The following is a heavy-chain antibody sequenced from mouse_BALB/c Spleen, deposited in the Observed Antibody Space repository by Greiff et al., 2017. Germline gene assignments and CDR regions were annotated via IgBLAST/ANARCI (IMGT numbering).Heavy chain of an antibody. CDR3: TRYGNWFAY. J-gene: IGHJ3*01. D-gene: IGHD2-1*01. V-gene: IGHV1-15*01. CDR1: GYTFTDYE. CDR2: IDPETGGT. Sequence: QVQLQQSGAELVRPGASVTLSCKASGYTFTDYEMHWVKQTPVHGLEWIGAIDPETGGTAYNQKFKGKATLTADKSSSTAYMELRSLTSEDSAVYYCTRYGNWFAYWGQGTQVTVSA.